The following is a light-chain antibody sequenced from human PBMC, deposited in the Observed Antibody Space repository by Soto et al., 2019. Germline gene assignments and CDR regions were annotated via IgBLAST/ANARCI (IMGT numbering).Light chain of an antibody. J-gene: IGKJ1*01. CDR1: QSVSNNY. V-gene: IGKV3-20*01. CDR3: QQYGSSGT. Sequence: EMVLTQAPGTLSLSPWERGTLSCRASQSVSNNYLAWYQQKPGQAPRLLIYGASNRATGIPDRFSGSGSGTDFTLTISRLEPEDFAVYYCQQYGSSGTFGQGTKVDIK. CDR2: GAS.